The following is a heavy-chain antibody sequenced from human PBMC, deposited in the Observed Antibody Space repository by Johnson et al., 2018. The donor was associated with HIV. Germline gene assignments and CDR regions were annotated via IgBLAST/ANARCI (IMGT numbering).Heavy chain of an antibody. CDR3: AREMATICPQNFCDAFDI. CDR1: GFTFDDYD. J-gene: IGHJ3*02. Sequence: VQLLESGGGVVRPGGSLRLSCAASGFTFDDYDMNWVRQAPGKGLEWVSVIFSGGSTYYADSVKGRFTISRDNSKNTLYLQMNSLRAEDTAVYYCAREMATICPQNFCDAFDIWGQGTMVTVSS. V-gene: IGHV3-66*02. CDR2: IFSGGST. D-gene: IGHD5-24*01.